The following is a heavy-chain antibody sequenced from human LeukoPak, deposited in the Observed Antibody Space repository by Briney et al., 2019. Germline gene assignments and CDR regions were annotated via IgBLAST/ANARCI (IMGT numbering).Heavy chain of an antibody. CDR1: GFTFDDYG. V-gene: IGHV3-53*01. CDR2: IYTTGGT. Sequence: GGSLRLSCAASGFTFDDYGMSWVRQAPGKGLEWVSVIYTTGGTDYADSVKGRFTISSDNSKNTVYLQMNSLRGEDTALYYCARGGLGKEAFDIWGQGTMVTVSS. D-gene: IGHD3-10*01. CDR3: ARGGLGKEAFDI. J-gene: IGHJ3*02.